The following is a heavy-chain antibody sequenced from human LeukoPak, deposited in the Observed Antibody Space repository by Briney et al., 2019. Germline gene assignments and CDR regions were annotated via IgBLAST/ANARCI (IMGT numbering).Heavy chain of an antibody. CDR3: ARVYCGGDCSDAFDI. CDR2: ISSSSSYI. CDR1: GFTFSSYS. Sequence: GGSLRLSCAASGFTFSSYSMNWVRQAPGKGLEWVSSISSSSSYIYYADSVKGRFTISRDNAKNSLYLQMNSLRAEDTAVYYCARVYCGGDCSDAFDIWGQGTMVIVSS. J-gene: IGHJ3*02. D-gene: IGHD2-21*02. V-gene: IGHV3-21*01.